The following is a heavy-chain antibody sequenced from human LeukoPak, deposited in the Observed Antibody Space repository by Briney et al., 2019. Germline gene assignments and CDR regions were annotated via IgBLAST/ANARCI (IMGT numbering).Heavy chain of an antibody. Sequence: GGSLTLSCEASGFTFGSHAMYWVRQAPGKGLEWVAGIFGSGGSPHYADTVSGRFTISRDNSRNTVYLQINSLRAEDTAVYYCGKTTVGYSSGQKPAWPVDYWGQGTLVTVSS. CDR1: GFTFGSHA. J-gene: IGHJ4*02. CDR2: IFGSGGSP. D-gene: IGHD5-18*01. CDR3: GKTTVGYSSGQKPAWPVDY. V-gene: IGHV3-23*01.